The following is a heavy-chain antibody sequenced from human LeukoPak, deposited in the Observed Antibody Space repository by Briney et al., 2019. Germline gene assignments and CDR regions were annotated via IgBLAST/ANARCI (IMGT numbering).Heavy chain of an antibody. CDR3: ARGRYVTTRGGAAAGFLDY. CDR2: IYYSGST. D-gene: IGHD6-13*01. J-gene: IGHJ4*02. V-gene: IGHV4-59*01. CDR1: GGSISSYY. Sequence: SETLSLTCTVSGGSISSYYWSWIRQPPGKGLEWIGYIYYSGSTNYNPSLKSRVTISVDTSKNQFSLKLTSVTAADTAVYYCARGRYVTTRGGAAAGFLDYWGQGTLVTVST.